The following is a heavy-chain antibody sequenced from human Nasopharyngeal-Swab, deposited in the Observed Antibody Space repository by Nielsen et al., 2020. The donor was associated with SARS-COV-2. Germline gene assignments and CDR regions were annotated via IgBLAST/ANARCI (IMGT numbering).Heavy chain of an antibody. V-gene: IGHV3-20*01. CDR3: ATYSRSDWYFDL. Sequence: ETLSLTCVAAGFTFDDYGMRWVRQAPGKGLEWVSDINWNGGSSRYVDSVKGRFTISRDNAKNSLYLQMNSLRAEDTALYHRATYSRSDWYFDLWGRGTLVTVSS. CDR2: INWNGGSS. CDR1: GFTFDDYG. J-gene: IGHJ2*01. D-gene: IGHD2-15*01.